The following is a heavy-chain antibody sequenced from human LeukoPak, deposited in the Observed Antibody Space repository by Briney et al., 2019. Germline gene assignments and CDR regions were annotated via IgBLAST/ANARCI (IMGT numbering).Heavy chain of an antibody. CDR1: GSSFTSYW. CDR3: ARVSLSAYYMDV. J-gene: IGHJ6*03. CDR2: IYPGDSDT. V-gene: IGHV5-51*01. D-gene: IGHD3-16*02. Sequence: GGSLQISCQGSGSSFTSYWIGWVRQLPGKGREWMGIIYPGDSDTRYSPSFQGQVTISADKSISTAYLQWSSLKAADTAMYYCARVSLSAYYMDVCGKGTTVTVSS.